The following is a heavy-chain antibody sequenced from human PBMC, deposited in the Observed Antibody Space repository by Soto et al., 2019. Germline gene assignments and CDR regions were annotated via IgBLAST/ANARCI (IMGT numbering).Heavy chain of an antibody. V-gene: IGHV4-39*07. CDR2: IYYSGST. J-gene: IGHJ5*02. D-gene: IGHD3-10*01. Sequence: SETLSLTCTVSGGSISSSSYYWGWIRQPPGKGLEWIGSIYYSGSTYYKTSLKSRVTISVDTSKNQFSLKLSSVTAADTAVYYCSVERGGYYGSGSYRIWLDPWGQGTLVTVSS. CDR1: GGSISSSSYY. CDR3: SVERGGYYGSGSYRIWLDP.